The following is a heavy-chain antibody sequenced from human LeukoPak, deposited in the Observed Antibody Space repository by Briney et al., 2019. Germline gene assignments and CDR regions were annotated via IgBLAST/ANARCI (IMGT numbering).Heavy chain of an antibody. D-gene: IGHD3-9*01. CDR1: GYTFTGYY. CDR2: FDPEDGET. V-gene: IGHV1-24*01. Sequence: GASVKVSCKASGYTFTGYYMHWVRQAPGKGLEWMGGFDPEDGETIYAQKFQGRVTMTEDTSTDTAYMELSSLRSEDTAVYYCATDGYFVDYWGQGTLVTVSS. J-gene: IGHJ4*02. CDR3: ATDGYFVDY.